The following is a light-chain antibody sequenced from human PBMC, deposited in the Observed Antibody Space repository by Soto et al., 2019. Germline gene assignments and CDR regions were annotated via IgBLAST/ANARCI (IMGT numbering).Light chain of an antibody. V-gene: IGLV2-14*01. CDR3: SSYTSSCTL. J-gene: IGLJ1*01. Sequence: QSVLTQAACVSGSPGQSITISWAGTSGDVGGYNYVSWYQQHPGKAPKLMIYAVTDRPSGVSSRFSGSKSGNTASLTISGLQAEDEADYSCSSYTSSCTLFATGTKVTVL. CDR2: AVT. CDR1: SGDVGGYNY.